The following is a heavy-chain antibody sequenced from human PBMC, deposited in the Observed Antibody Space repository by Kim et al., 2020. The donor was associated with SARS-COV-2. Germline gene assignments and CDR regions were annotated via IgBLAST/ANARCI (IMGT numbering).Heavy chain of an antibody. D-gene: IGHD3-22*01. V-gene: IGHV1-24*01. CDR3: ATDPYYYDSSHHFDY. Sequence: QKFQGRVTMTEATSTDTAYMELSSLRSEDTAVYYCATDPYYYDSSHHFDYWGQGTLVTVSS. J-gene: IGHJ4*02.